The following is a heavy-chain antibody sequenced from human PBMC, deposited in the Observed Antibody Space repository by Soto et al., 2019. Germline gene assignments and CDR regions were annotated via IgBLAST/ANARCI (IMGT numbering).Heavy chain of an antibody. D-gene: IGHD3-10*01. CDR1: GFSFSSYA. CDR3: AKDYRVVRGGRVYYYYYMDV. J-gene: IGHJ6*03. CDR2: ISGSGGST. V-gene: IGHV3-23*01. Sequence: GGSLRISCAASGFSFSSYAMSWVRQAPGKGLEWVSAISGSGGSTYYADSVKGRFTISRDNSKNTLDLQMNSLRAEDTAVYYWAKDYRVVRGGRVYYYYYMDVWGKGTTVTVSS.